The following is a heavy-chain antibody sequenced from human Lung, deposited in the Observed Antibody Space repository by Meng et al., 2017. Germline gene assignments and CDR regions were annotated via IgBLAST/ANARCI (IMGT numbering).Heavy chain of an antibody. CDR2: IYNSGST. V-gene: IGHV4-30-4*01. CDR1: GCSISSSNYY. CDR3: ARGQKGYFDL. J-gene: IGHJ2*01. Sequence: LQESGPGLVKPPQTLSLTCTVSGCSISSSNYYWSWIRQPPGKGLEWSGHIYNSGSTYYNPSLKSRITISVDTSKNQFSLKLSSVTAADTAVYYCARGQKGYFDLWGRGTLVTVSS.